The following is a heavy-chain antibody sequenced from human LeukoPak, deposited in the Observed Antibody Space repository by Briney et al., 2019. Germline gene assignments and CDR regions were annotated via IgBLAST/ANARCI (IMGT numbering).Heavy chain of an antibody. CDR1: GFTFSSYD. J-gene: IGHJ5*02. CDR2: ISRSGGTT. D-gene: IGHD4-17*01. Sequence: GGSLRLSCAASGFTFSSYDMTWVRQTPGKGLEWVALISRSGGTTYYADSVKGRFTISRDNSKNTLYLQMNSLRAEDTAVYYCAKRPVTTARSLDPWGQGTLVTVSS. CDR3: AKRPVTTARSLDP. V-gene: IGHV3-23*01.